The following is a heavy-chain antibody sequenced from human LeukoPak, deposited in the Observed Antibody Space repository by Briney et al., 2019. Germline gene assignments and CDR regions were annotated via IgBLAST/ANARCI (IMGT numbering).Heavy chain of an antibody. CDR1: GFTFSSYS. V-gene: IGHV3-21*01. CDR3: ARDHTAISHFDY. D-gene: IGHD2-2*02. Sequence: GGSLRLSRAASGFTFSSYSMNWVRQAPGKGLEWVSSISSSSSYIYYADSVKGRFTISRDNAKNSLYLQMNSLRAEDTAVYYCARDHTAISHFDYWGQGTLVTVSS. J-gene: IGHJ4*02. CDR2: ISSSSSYI.